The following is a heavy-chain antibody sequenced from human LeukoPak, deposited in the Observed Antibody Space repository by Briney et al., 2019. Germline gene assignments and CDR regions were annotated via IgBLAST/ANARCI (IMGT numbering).Heavy chain of an antibody. V-gene: IGHV1-24*01. J-gene: IGHJ4*02. CDR1: GYTLTELS. Sequence: ASVKVSCKVSGYTLTELSMHWVRQAPGKGLEGMGGFDPEDGETIYAQKFQGRVTMTEDTSTDTAYMELSSLRSEDTAVYYCATLSRIVGATTPYFDYWGQGTLVTVSS. CDR3: ATLSRIVGATTPYFDY. CDR2: FDPEDGET. D-gene: IGHD1-26*01.